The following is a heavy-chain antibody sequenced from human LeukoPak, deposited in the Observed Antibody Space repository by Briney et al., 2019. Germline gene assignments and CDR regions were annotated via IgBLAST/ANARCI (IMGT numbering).Heavy chain of an antibody. CDR1: AFSLNAYN. CDR3: VRDRGTYRPIDY. V-gene: IGHV3-21*04. CDR2: ISYTGTYI. Sequence: PGGSLRLSCAASAFSLNAYNMNWVRQAPGKGLEWVSSISYTGTYIYYADSVKGRFTISRDNAQNSLYLQMNSLRAEDTAIYYCVRDRGTYRPIDYWGQGTLVTVSS. J-gene: IGHJ4*02. D-gene: IGHD1-26*01.